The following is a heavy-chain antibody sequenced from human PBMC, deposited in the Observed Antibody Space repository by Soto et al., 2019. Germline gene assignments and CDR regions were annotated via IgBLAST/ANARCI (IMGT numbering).Heavy chain of an antibody. J-gene: IGHJ5*02. D-gene: IGHD2-21*01. CDR2: IYVTGAV. Sequence: NPSETLSLTCSVSGAALNSGNYYWSWIRQVPGKGLEWIGHIYVTGAVDYNPSLRDRITISQDTSERQFSLNLRLVTAADTAVYYCARLRIATNNYKWFDPWGQGTPVTVSS. CDR1: GAALNSGNYY. V-gene: IGHV4-31*03. CDR3: ARLRIATNNYKWFDP.